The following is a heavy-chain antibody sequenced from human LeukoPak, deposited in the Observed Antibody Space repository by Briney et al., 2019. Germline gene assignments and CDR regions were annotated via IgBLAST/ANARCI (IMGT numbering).Heavy chain of an antibody. D-gene: IGHD3-10*01. V-gene: IGHV4-34*01. CDR3: ARGGRVGVGYYGSGSYYYNY. CDR1: GGSFSGYY. J-gene: IGHJ4*02. CDR2: INHSGST. Sequence: SEPLSLPCAVYGGSFSGYYWSWLRQPPGKGLEWIGEINHSGSTNYNPPRKSRVTISVDTSKNQFSLKLSSVTAADTAGYYCARGGRVGVGYYGSGSYYYNYWGQGTLVTVSS.